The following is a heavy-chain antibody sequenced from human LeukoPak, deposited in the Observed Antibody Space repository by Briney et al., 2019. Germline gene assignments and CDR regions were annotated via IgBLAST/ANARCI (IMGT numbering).Heavy chain of an antibody. CDR3: ARGDYYDSSGYYLPLGY. CDR2: IYYSGST. CDR1: GGSISSYY. D-gene: IGHD3-22*01. J-gene: IGHJ4*02. V-gene: IGHV4-59*01. Sequence: SETLSLTCTVSGGSISSYYWSWIRQPPGKGLEWIGYIYYSGSTNYNPSLKSRVTISVDTSKNQFSLKLSSVTAADTAVYYCARGDYYDSSGYYLPLGYWGQGTLVTVSS.